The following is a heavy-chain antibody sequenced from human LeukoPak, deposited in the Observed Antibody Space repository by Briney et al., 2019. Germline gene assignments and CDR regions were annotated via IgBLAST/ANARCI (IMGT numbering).Heavy chain of an antibody. CDR2: ISYDGSNK. D-gene: IGHD3-16*02. J-gene: IGHJ1*01. CDR1: GFTFSSYA. CDR3: ARDNRVGYRYTQIEYFQH. V-gene: IGHV3-30*04. Sequence: GRSLRLSCAASGFTFSSYAMHWVRQAPGKGLEWVAVISYDGSNKYYADSVKGRFTISRDNSKNTLYLQMNSLRAEDTAVYYCARDNRVGYRYTQIEYFQHWGQGTLVTVSS.